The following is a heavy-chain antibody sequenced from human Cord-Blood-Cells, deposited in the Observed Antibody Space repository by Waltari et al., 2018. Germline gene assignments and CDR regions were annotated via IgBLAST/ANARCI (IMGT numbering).Heavy chain of an antibody. CDR1: GGSFSGYY. J-gene: IGHJ4*02. D-gene: IGHD3-10*01. CDR2: INHSGST. CDR3: ARHYYYGSGSYPLFDY. Sequence: QVQLQQWGAGLLTPSETLSLTCAVSGGSFSGYYWSWIRQPPGKGLEWIGEINHSGSTNYNPSLKSRVTISVDTSKNQFSLKLSSVTAADTAVYYCARHYYYGSGSYPLFDYWGQGTLVTVSS. V-gene: IGHV4-34*01.